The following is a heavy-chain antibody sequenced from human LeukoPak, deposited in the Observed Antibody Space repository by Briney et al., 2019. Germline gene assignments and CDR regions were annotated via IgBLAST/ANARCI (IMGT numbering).Heavy chain of an antibody. CDR1: GFTFSSYS. J-gene: IGHJ4*02. D-gene: IGHD3-3*01. V-gene: IGHV3-21*01. CDR2: IVSSSSYI. Sequence: GGSLRLSCAASGFTFSSYSMNWVRQAPGKGLEWVSSIVSSSSYIYYVDSVKGRFTISRDNAKNSLYLQMNSLRAEDTAVYYCARDPSDYDFWSGYYVPYYFDYWGQGTLVTVSS. CDR3: ARDPSDYDFWSGYYVPYYFDY.